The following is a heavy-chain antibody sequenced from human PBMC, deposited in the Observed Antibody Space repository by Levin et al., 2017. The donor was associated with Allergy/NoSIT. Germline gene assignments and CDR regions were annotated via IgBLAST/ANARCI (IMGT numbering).Heavy chain of an antibody. Sequence: PGGSLRLSCAASGFTFSSYGMHWVRQAPGKGLEWVAVISYDGSNKYYADSVKGRFTISRDNSKNTLYLQMNSLRAEDTAVYYCAKELALSIAQLKKYYYYGMDVWGQGTTVTVSS. J-gene: IGHJ6*02. D-gene: IGHD6-6*01. CDR1: GFTFSSYG. CDR3: AKELALSIAQLKKYYYYGMDV. CDR2: ISYDGSNK. V-gene: IGHV3-30*18.